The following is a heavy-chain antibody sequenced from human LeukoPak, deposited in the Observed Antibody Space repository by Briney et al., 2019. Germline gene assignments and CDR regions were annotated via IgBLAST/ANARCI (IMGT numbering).Heavy chain of an antibody. CDR1: GFTFSSYS. J-gene: IGHJ4*02. D-gene: IGHD3-22*01. V-gene: IGHV3-64*01. CDR2: ISSNGGST. Sequence: PGGSLRLSCAASGFTFSSYSMNWVRQAPGKGLEYVSAISSNGGSTYYANSVKGRFTISRDNSKNTLYLQMGSLRAEDMAVYYCARGHSGYLDYWGQGTLVTVSS. CDR3: ARGHSGYLDY.